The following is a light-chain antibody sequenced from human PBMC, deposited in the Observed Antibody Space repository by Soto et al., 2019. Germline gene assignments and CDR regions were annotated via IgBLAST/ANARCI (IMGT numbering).Light chain of an antibody. Sequence: QSVLTQPASVSGSPGQSITISCTGTSSDVGSYNLVSWYQQHPGKAPKLMIYEGSKRPSGVSNRFSGSKSGNTASLTISGLQAEDEADYYCCSYAGSSSLAFGGGTTLTVL. CDR1: SSDVGSYNL. CDR3: CSYAGSSSLA. V-gene: IGLV2-23*01. J-gene: IGLJ3*02. CDR2: EGS.